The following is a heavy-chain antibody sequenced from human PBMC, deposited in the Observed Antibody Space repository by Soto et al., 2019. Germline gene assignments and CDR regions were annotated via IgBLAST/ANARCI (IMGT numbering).Heavy chain of an antibody. CDR2: INSDGSST. D-gene: IGHD3-9*01. Sequence: EVQLVESGGGLVQPGGSLRLSCAASGFTFSSYWMHWVRQAPGKGLVWVSRINSDGSSTSYADSVKGRFTISRDNAKNTLYLQMNSLSADDTAVYYCARERYFDWLFSTSDYSYGMDVWGQGTTVTVSS. V-gene: IGHV3-74*01. CDR3: ARERYFDWLFSTSDYSYGMDV. CDR1: GFTFSSYW. J-gene: IGHJ6*02.